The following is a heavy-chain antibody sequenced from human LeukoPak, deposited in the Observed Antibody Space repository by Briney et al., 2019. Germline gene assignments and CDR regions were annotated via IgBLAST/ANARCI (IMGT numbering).Heavy chain of an antibody. Sequence: GGSLRLSCAASDFPFSNFWMHWVRQAPGKGLECVSVVYSDGNTYYADSVKGRFTISRDSSTNTVYLQMNSLRAGDTAMYYCTSSPCTGGITCGHDYWGQGTLVTVSS. V-gene: IGHV3-53*01. J-gene: IGHJ4*02. CDR3: TSSPCTGGITCGHDY. CDR1: DFPFSNFW. D-gene: IGHD2-8*02. CDR2: VYSDGNT.